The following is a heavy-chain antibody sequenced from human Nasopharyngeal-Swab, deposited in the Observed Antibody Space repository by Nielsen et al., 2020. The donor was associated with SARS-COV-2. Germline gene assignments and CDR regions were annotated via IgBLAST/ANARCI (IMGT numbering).Heavy chain of an antibody. J-gene: IGHJ4*02. V-gene: IGHV3-48*03. CDR2: ISSSGSTI. CDR3: ARDGGYCSGGSCYPMIDY. D-gene: IGHD2-15*01. Sequence: VRQMPGKGLEWVSYISSSGSTIYYADSVKGRFTISRDNAKNSLYLQMNSLRAEDTAVYYCARDGGYCSGGSCYPMIDYWGQGTLVTVSS.